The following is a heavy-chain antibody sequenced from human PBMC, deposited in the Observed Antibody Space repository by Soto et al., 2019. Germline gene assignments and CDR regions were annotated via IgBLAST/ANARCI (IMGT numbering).Heavy chain of an antibody. V-gene: IGHV3-21*01. CDR1: GFTFSSYS. D-gene: IGHD2-15*01. CDR2: ISSSSYI. Sequence: GGSMRLSCAASGFTFSSYSMNWVRQAPGKGLEWVSSISSSSYIYYADSVKGRFTISRDNAKNSLYLQMNSLRAEDTAVYYCARDQDCSGGSCYSSWFDPWGQGTLVTVSS. J-gene: IGHJ5*02. CDR3: ARDQDCSGGSCYSSWFDP.